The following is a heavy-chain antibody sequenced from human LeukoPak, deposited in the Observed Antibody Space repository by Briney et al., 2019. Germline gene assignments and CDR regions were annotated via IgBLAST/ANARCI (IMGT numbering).Heavy chain of an antibody. Sequence: GGSLRLSCAASGFTFSTYAMSWVRQAPGKGLEWVSLIGGSDGRTRYADSVEGRFTISRDDSKNTLYLEMNSLRAEDTAVYYCAKDSSSYDWGYMDVWGKGTTVTISS. CDR1: GFTFSTYA. CDR3: AKDSSSYDWGYMDV. D-gene: IGHD3-22*01. V-gene: IGHV3-23*01. J-gene: IGHJ6*03. CDR2: IGGSDGRT.